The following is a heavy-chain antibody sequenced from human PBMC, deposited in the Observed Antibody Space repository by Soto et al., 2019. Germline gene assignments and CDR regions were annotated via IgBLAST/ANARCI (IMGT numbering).Heavy chain of an antibody. D-gene: IGHD2-21*02. V-gene: IGHV1-46*02. CDR3: ASDWPDTYCGGDCPLGYYYHCMDV. J-gene: IGHJ6*03. Sequence: QVQLVQSGDELKKPGASVSLSCKASGFSFYTYYIHWVRQSPGEVLQWMGVINPSNGFTSYSQKFQGRVTMTADTSTTTVYLELSGMKSEDTAVYCYASDWPDTYCGGDCPLGYYYHCMDVWGQGTAVTVSS. CDR1: GFSFYTYY. CDR2: INPSNGFT.